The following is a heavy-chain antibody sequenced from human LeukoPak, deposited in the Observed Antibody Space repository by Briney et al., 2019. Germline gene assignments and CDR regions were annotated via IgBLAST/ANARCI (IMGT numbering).Heavy chain of an antibody. CDR2: INPNSGGT. CDR3: ARVGWRWLQFPDY. V-gene: IGHV1-2*06. Sequence: GASVKVSCKASGYTFTGCYMHWVRQAPGQGLEWMGRINPNSGGTNYAQKFQGRVTMTRDTSISTAYMELSRLRPDDTAVYYCARVGWRWLQFPDYWGQGTLVTVSS. J-gene: IGHJ4*02. D-gene: IGHD5-24*01. CDR1: GYTFTGCY.